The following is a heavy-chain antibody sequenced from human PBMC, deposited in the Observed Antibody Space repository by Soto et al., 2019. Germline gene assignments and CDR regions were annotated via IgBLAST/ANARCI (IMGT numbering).Heavy chain of an antibody. D-gene: IGHD1-26*01. CDR2: IYYSGST. Sequence: SETLSLTCTVSGGSVSSGSYYWSWIRQPPGKGLEWIGYIYYSGSTNYNPSLKSRVTISVDTSKNQFSLKLSSVTAADTAVYYCARVHGSYYDYWGQGTLVTVSS. CDR1: GGSVSSGSYY. CDR3: ARVHGSYYDY. J-gene: IGHJ4*02. V-gene: IGHV4-61*01.